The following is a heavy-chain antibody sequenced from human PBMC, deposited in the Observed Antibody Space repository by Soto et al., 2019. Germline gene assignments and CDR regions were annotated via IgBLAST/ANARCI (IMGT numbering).Heavy chain of an antibody. CDR3: TKGAWLDDF. CDR1: GFIFDTFD. CDR2: IIGHNGRT. V-gene: IGHV3-23*01. D-gene: IGHD6-19*01. J-gene: IGHJ4*02. Sequence: EVQLLGSGGGLVQPGGSLRLSCAASGFIFDTFDMSWVRQAPGKWLEWVSAIIGHNGRTYYADSVTVRFTISKDNSNKTLYLQMNSLRVEDTAIYYCTKGAWLDDFCGQGVLVTVSS.